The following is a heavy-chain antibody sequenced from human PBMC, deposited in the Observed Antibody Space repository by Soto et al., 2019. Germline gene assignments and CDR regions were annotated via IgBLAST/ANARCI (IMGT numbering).Heavy chain of an antibody. D-gene: IGHD3-3*01. Sequence: EVQLVESGGALVKPGGSLTLSCAVSGFPIDKAWMGWVRQRPGKGLERVGRLKSVSDGGRAEYTAPVKDRLSNSRDESENMLYLQMNSLKAEDTGVYFCTTVRWNFWSTDWGGGTLGTVSS. CDR1: GFPIDKAW. J-gene: IGHJ4*02. CDR3: TTVRWNFWSTD. V-gene: IGHV3-15*02. CDR2: LKSVSDGGRA.